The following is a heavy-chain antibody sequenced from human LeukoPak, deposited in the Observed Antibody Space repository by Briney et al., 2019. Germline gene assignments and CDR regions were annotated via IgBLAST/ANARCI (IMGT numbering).Heavy chain of an antibody. CDR3: ARCYYDSSGYCGDY. D-gene: IGHD3-22*01. V-gene: IGHV4-34*01. CDR1: GGSFSGYY. CDR2: INHSGST. J-gene: IGHJ4*02. Sequence: SETLSLTCAVYGGSFSGYYWSWIRQSPGKGLEWMGEINHSGSTNYNPSLKSRVTISVDTSKNQFSLKLSSVTAADTAVYYCARCYYDSSGYCGDYWGQGTLVTVSS.